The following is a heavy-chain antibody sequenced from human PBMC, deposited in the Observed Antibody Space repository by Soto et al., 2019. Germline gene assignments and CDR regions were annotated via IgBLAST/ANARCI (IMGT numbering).Heavy chain of an antibody. V-gene: IGHV1-69*09. CDR1: GTTFNTFA. J-gene: IGHJ4*02. Sequence: QVQLVQSGAEVKKPGSSVKVSCTASGTTFNTFAISWVRQAPGQGLEWMGRIIPVLGPAFYSQKFQGRVTITADKSTTTAYLELSSLRSEDTAVYYCARAAKRYFDKWGQGTLVTVSS. CDR3: ARAAKRYFDK. CDR2: IIPVLGPA.